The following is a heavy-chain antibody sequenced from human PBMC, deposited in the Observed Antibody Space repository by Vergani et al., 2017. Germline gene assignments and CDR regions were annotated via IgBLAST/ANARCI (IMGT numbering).Heavy chain of an antibody. Sequence: QVQLVQSGAEVKKPGASVKVSCKASGYTFTGYYMHWVRQAPGQGLEWMGWINPIFGTANYAQKFQGRVTITADESTSTAYMELSSLRSEDTAVYYCARDLADSSGYYYSSPVYNWFDPWGQGTLVTVSS. D-gene: IGHD3-22*01. CDR1: GYTFTGYY. J-gene: IGHJ5*02. CDR3: ARDLADSSGYYYSSPVYNWFDP. CDR2: INPIFGTA. V-gene: IGHV1-69*01.